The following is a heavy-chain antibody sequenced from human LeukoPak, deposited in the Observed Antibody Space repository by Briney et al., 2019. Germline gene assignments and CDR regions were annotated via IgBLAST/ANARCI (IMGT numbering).Heavy chain of an antibody. CDR2: IYYSGST. CDR1: GGSISSSSYY. CDR3: ASLYYDILTGYSTPLDY. J-gene: IGHJ4*02. V-gene: IGHV4-39*07. D-gene: IGHD3-9*01. Sequence: ASETLTLTCTVSGGSISSSSYYWGWIRQPPGKGLEWIGSIYYSGSTYYNPSLKSRVTISVDTSKNQFSLKLSSVTAADTAVYYCASLYYDILTGYSTPLDYWGQGTLVTVSS.